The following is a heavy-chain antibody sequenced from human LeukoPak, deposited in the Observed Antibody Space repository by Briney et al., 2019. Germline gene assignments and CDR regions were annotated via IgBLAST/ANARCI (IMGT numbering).Heavy chain of an antibody. D-gene: IGHD3-9*01. Sequence: ASVKVSCKASGYTFTGYYMHWVRQAPGQGLEWMGRINPNSGGTNYAQKFQGRVTLTRDTSINTAYMELSRLRSDDTAVYYCARVLRYYDILSKPFDYWGQGTLVTVSS. J-gene: IGHJ4*02. CDR1: GYTFTGYY. CDR2: INPNSGGT. CDR3: ARVLRYYDILSKPFDY. V-gene: IGHV1-2*06.